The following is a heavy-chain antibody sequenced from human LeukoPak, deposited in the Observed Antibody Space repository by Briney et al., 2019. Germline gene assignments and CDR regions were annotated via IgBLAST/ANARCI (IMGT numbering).Heavy chain of an antibody. V-gene: IGHV3-9*01. D-gene: IGHD3-22*01. CDR1: GFTLDDYA. J-gene: IGHJ3*02. CDR3: AKGQTYYYDSSGLEI. Sequence: GGSLRLSSAASGFTLDDYARRWVRPAPGKGLEWVSAISWNSGSIGYAGSVKGRFSISKDNAKNSLYLQMNSLRAEDTALYYCAKGQTYYYDSSGLEIWGQGTMVTVSS. CDR2: ISWNSGSI.